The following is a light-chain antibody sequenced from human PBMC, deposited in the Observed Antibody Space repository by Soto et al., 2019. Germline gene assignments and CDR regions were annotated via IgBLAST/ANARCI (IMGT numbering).Light chain of an antibody. CDR1: QGISSR. Sequence: DIQMTQSPSSVSASVGDRVTITCRASQGISSRLAWYQQKPGKAPKLLIYTASSLQSGVPSRFSGSGSGTEFTLTISSLQPDDFATYYCQQYYSYPWTFGQGTKVDIK. CDR3: QQYYSYPWT. J-gene: IGKJ1*01. V-gene: IGKV1-12*01. CDR2: TAS.